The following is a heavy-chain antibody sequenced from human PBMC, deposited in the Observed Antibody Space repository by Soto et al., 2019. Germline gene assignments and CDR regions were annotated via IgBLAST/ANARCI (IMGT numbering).Heavy chain of an antibody. CDR1: GFTVSSNY. CDR3: VRGGYMHACDI. J-gene: IGHJ3*02. CDR2: IYSGGST. V-gene: IGHV3-66*01. Sequence: PGGSLRLSCAASGFTVSSNYMSWVRQAPGKGLEWVSVIYSGGSTYYADSVKGRFTISRDNAKNTLYLQMNSLRAEDTAVYYCVRGGYMHACDIWGQGTMVTVSS. D-gene: IGHD6-13*01.